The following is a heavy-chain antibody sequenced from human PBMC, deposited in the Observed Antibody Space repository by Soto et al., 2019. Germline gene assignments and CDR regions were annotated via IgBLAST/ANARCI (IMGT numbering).Heavy chain of an antibody. CDR3: ARELKLEPYTRAFDY. V-gene: IGHV1-3*01. D-gene: IGHD1-1*01. J-gene: IGHJ4*02. CDR2: INAGNGNT. CDR1: GYTFTSYA. Sequence: ASVKVSCKASGYTFTSYAMHWVRQAPGQRLEWMGWINAGNGNTKYSQKFQGRVTITRDTSASTAYMELSSLRSEDTAVYYCARELKLEPYTRAFDYWGQGTLVTVSS.